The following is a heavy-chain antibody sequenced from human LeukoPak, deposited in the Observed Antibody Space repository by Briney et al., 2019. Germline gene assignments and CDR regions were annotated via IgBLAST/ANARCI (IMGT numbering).Heavy chain of an antibody. J-gene: IGHJ3*02. CDR1: GFTFSSYA. CDR3: AKEGELRYFDWLSAGGGAFDI. Sequence: GGSLRLSCAASGFTFSSYAMSWVRQAPGKGLEWVSAISGSGGSTYYADSVKGRFTISRDNSKNTLYLQTNSLRAEDTAVYYCAKEGELRYFDWLSAGGGAFDIWGQGTMVTVSS. CDR2: ISGSGGST. V-gene: IGHV3-23*01. D-gene: IGHD3-9*01.